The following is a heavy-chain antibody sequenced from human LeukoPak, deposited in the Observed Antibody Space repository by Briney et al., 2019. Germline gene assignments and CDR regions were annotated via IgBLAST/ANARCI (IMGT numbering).Heavy chain of an antibody. J-gene: IGHJ4*02. CDR3: AREPRGGDCKFDY. CDR1: GFTFSSYW. D-gene: IGHD2-21*02. CDR2: IKTDGSTT. V-gene: IGHV3-74*01. Sequence: PGGSLRLSCAVSGFTFSSYWMHWVRQAPGKGLVWVSHIKTDGSTTAYADSVKGRFTISRDNAKNTLYPQMNSLRAEDTGVYYCAREPRGGDCKFDYWGQGTLVTVSS.